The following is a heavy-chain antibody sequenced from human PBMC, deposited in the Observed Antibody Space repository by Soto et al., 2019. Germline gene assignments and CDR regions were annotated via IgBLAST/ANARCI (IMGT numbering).Heavy chain of an antibody. J-gene: IGHJ5*02. CDR2: IYYSGST. V-gene: IGHV4-39*07. D-gene: IGHD6-19*01. CDR1: GGSISSSSYY. CDR3: ARASGRGWFDP. Sequence: SETLSLTCTVSGGSISSSSYYWGWIRQPPGKGLEWIGSIYYSGSTYYNPSLKSRVTISVDTSKNQFSLKLSSVTAADTAVYYCARASGRGWFDPRVQGTLVTVSS.